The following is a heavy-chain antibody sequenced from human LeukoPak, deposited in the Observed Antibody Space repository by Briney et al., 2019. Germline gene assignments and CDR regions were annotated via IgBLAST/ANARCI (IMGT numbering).Heavy chain of an antibody. Sequence: PGRSLRLSCAASGFTFSSYGMHWVRQAPGKGLECVAVISYDGSNKYYADSVKGRFTISRDNSKNTLYLQMNGLRAEDTAVYYCAKGNYYGSGSYQDYWGQGTLVTVSS. D-gene: IGHD3-10*01. J-gene: IGHJ4*02. CDR2: ISYDGSNK. V-gene: IGHV3-30*18. CDR3: AKGNYYGSGSYQDY. CDR1: GFTFSSYG.